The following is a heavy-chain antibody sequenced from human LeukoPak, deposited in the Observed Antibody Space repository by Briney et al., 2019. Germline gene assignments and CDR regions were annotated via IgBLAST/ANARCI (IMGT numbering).Heavy chain of an antibody. CDR2: IKQDGSEK. Sequence: PGGSLRLSCAASGFTFGIYAINWVRQAPGKGLEWVANIKQDGSEKYYVDSVKSRFTISRDNAKNSLYLQMNSLRAEDTAVYYCARDIQRIAARPVVRGSDYWGQGTLVTVSS. CDR3: ARDIQRIAARPVVRGSDY. J-gene: IGHJ4*02. CDR1: GFTFGIYA. V-gene: IGHV3-7*01. D-gene: IGHD6-6*01.